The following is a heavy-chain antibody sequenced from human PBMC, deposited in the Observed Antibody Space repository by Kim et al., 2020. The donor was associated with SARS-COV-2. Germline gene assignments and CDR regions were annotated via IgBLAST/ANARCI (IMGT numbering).Heavy chain of an antibody. V-gene: IGHV3-72*01. CDR1: GFTFSDHY. CDR3: ARAVVGATIYYYGMDV. D-gene: IGHD1-26*01. CDR2: TRNKANSYTT. J-gene: IGHJ6*02. Sequence: GGSLRLSCAASGFTFSDHYMDWVRQAPGKGLEWVGRTRNKANSYTTEYAASVKGRFTISRDDSKNSLYLQMNSLKTEDTAVYYCARAVVGATIYYYGMDVWGQGTTVTVSS.